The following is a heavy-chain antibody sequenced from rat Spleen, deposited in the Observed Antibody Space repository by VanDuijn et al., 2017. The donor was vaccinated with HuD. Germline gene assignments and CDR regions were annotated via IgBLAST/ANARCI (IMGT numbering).Heavy chain of an antibody. V-gene: IGHV2-13*01. J-gene: IGHJ3*01. CDR3: TSPFRWFAY. CDR1: GFSLISYA. CDR2: IWGDGST. Sequence: QVQLKESGPGLVQPSQTLSLTCTVSGFSLISYAVNWVRQPPGKGLEWMGGIWGDGSTNYNSALKSRLSFSRDTSKSQVFLKMNSLQTEDTAIYFCTSPFRWFAYWGQGTLVTVSS.